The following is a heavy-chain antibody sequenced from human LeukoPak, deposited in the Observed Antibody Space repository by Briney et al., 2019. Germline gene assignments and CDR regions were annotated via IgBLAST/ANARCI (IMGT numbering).Heavy chain of an antibody. V-gene: IGHV1-2*02. J-gene: IGHJ5*02. D-gene: IGHD2-2*01. CDR3: ARGGRGVPAAIWFDP. CDR2: INPNSGGT. Sequence: GASVNVSCKPSGYTFTVYYMHWVRQAPGQGREWMGWINPNSGGTNYAQKFQGRVTMTRDTSISTAYMELSRLRSDDTAVYYCARGGRGVPAAIWFDPWGQGTLVTVSS. CDR1: GYTFTVYY.